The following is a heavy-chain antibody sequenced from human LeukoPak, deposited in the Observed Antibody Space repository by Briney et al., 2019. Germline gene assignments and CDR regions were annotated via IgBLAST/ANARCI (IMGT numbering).Heavy chain of an antibody. Sequence: ASVKVSCKASGYTFTSYDINWVRQATGQGLEWMGWINPNSGGTNYAQKFQGRIAMTRDTSISTAYMELSRLRSDDTAVYYCARRPMVRGVPFDYWGQGTLVTVSS. V-gene: IGHV1-2*02. CDR3: ARRPMVRGVPFDY. J-gene: IGHJ4*02. CDR2: INPNSGGT. D-gene: IGHD3-10*01. CDR1: GYTFTSYD.